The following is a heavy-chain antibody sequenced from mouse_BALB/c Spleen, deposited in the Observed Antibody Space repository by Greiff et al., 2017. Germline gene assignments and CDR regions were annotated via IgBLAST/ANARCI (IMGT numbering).Heavy chain of an antibody. Sequence: VQLQQPGAELVRPGASVKLSCKASGYTFTSYWINWVKQRPGQGLEWIGNIYPSDSYTNYNQKFKDKATLTVDKSSSTAYMQLSSPTSEDSAVYYCTRSGRATYFDYWGQGTTLTVSS. CDR2: IYPSDSYT. J-gene: IGHJ2*01. CDR3: TRSGRATYFDY. V-gene: IGHV1-69*02. D-gene: IGHD3-1*01. CDR1: GYTFTSYW.